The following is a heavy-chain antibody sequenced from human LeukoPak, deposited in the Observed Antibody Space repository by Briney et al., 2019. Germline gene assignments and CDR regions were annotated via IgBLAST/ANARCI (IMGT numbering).Heavy chain of an antibody. V-gene: IGHV3-21*01. J-gene: IGHJ4*02. CDR2: ISSSSSYI. Sequence: GGSLRLSCEASGFSFSGYTMNWVRQAPGKGLEWLASISSSSSYIYFANSVRGRFTISRDSAKNSLYLQMNSLRAEDTAVYYCAKDSPSRTATTEVPVDYWGQGTLVTVSS. D-gene: IGHD1/OR15-1a*01. CDR3: AKDSPSRTATTEVPVDY. CDR1: GFSFSGYT.